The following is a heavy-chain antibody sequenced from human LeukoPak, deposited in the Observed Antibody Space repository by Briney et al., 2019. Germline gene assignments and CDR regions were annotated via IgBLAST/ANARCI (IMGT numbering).Heavy chain of an antibody. V-gene: IGHV1-24*01. Sequence: ASVKVSCKVSGYTLTELSMHWVRQAPGKGLEWMGGFDPEDGETIYAQKFQGRVTMTEDTSTDTAYMELSSLRSEDTAVYYCATFPARYSSSWYYFDYWGQGTLVTVSS. CDR2: FDPEDGET. CDR3: ATFPARYSSSWYYFDY. D-gene: IGHD6-13*01. CDR1: GYTLTELS. J-gene: IGHJ4*02.